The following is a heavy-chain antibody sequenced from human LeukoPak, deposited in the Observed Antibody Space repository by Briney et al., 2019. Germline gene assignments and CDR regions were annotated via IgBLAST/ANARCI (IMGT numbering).Heavy chain of an antibody. D-gene: IGHD3-3*01. CDR1: GLTFSSSW. Sequence: PGGSLRLSCAVSGLTFSSSWMDWVRQAPGKGLEWVASINPDGNKKYSADSVKGRFTISRDNAENSLYLQMNSLRAEDTAVYYCARDDYDFWSGTFDYWGQGTLVTVSS. CDR2: INPDGNKK. CDR3: ARDDYDFWSGTFDY. J-gene: IGHJ4*02. V-gene: IGHV3-7*01.